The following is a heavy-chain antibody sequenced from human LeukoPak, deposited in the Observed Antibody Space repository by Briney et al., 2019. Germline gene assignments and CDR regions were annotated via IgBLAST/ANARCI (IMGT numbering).Heavy chain of an antibody. D-gene: IGHD3-3*01. V-gene: IGHV1-3*01. CDR1: GYTFTSYA. Sequence: GASVKVSCKASGYTFTSYAIHWVRQAPGQRLEWMGWISAGNGNTKYSQNFQGRVTFISNTSATTAFMELRSLRSDDTAVYYCAREKGHYDFWSGYFVDVWGQGTTVTVSS. CDR2: ISAGNGNT. CDR3: AREKGHYDFWSGYFVDV. J-gene: IGHJ6*02.